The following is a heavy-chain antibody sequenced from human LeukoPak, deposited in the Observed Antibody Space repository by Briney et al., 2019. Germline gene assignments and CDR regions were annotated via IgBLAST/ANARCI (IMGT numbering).Heavy chain of an antibody. CDR1: GGSISSYY. CDR3: ARVGASQYYYDSSGYFDY. Sequence: PSETLSLTCTVSGGSISSYYWSWIRQPPGKGLEWIGYIYYSGSTNYNPSLKSRVTILVDTSKNQFSLKLSSVTAADTAVYYCARVGASQYYYDSSGYFDYWGQGTLVTVSS. D-gene: IGHD3-22*01. J-gene: IGHJ4*02. CDR2: IYYSGST. V-gene: IGHV4-59*01.